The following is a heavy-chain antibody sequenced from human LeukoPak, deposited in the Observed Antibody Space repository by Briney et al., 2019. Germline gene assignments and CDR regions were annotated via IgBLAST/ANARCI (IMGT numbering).Heavy chain of an antibody. CDR1: GGSISSYY. D-gene: IGHD1-20*01. CDR2: IYYSGST. Sequence: PSETLSLTCTVSGGSISSYYWSWIRQPPGKGLEWIGYIYYSGSTNYNPSLKSRATISVDTSKNQFSLKLSSVTAADTAVYYCARDNWNLHYFDYWGQGTLVTVSS. CDR3: ARDNWNLHYFDY. V-gene: IGHV4-59*01. J-gene: IGHJ4*02.